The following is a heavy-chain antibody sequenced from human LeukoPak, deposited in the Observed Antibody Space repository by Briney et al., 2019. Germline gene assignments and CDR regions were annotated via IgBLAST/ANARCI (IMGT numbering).Heavy chain of an antibody. CDR3: ARVGPGYSSSSQSYYMDV. Sequence: GGSLRLSCAASGFTFSDYYISWIRQAPGKGLEWVSYISSSGSTIYYADSVKGRFTISRDNAKNSLYLQMNSLRAEDTAVYYCARVGPGYSSSSQSYYMDVWGKGTTVTVSS. CDR2: ISSSGSTI. J-gene: IGHJ6*03. D-gene: IGHD6-6*01. V-gene: IGHV3-11*04. CDR1: GFTFSDYY.